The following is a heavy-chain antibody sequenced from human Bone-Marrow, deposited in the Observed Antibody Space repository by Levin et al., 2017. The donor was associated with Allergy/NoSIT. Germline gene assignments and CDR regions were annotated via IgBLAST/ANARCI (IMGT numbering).Heavy chain of an antibody. J-gene: IGHJ3*02. CDR2: IYYSWST. V-gene: IGHV4-61*01. Sequence: PGGSLRLSCTVSGGSVSSGSYYWSWIRQPPGKGLEWIGYIYYSWSTNYNPSLKSRITISVDTSKNQFSLKLSSVTAADTAVYYCAREPSAFDIWGQGTMVTVSS. CDR3: AREPSAFDI. CDR1: GGSVSSGSYY.